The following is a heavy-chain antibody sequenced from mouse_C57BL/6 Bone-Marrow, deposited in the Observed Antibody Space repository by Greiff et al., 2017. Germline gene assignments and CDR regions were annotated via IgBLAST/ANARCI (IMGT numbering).Heavy chain of an antibody. CDR3: ASGGNYVLFDY. V-gene: IGHV7-3*01. J-gene: IGHJ2*01. CDR1: GFIFTDYY. CDR2: IRNKANGYTT. Sequence: EVQGVESGGGLVQPGGSLSLSCAASGFIFTDYYMSWVRQPPGKALEWLGFIRNKANGYTTEYSASVKGRFTISRDNSQSILYLQMNALRAEDSATDYCASGGNYVLFDYWGQGTTLTVSS. D-gene: IGHD2-1*01.